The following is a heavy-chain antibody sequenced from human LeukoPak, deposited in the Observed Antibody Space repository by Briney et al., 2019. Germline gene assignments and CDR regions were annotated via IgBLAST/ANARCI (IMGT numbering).Heavy chain of an antibody. V-gene: IGHV3-11*04. CDR3: ASITVGATFDFDY. J-gene: IGHJ4*02. D-gene: IGHD1-26*01. Sequence: GGSLRLSCAASGFTFSDYYMSWIRQAPGKGLEWVSYISSSGSTIYYADSVKGRFTISRDDAKNSLYLQMNSLRAEDTAVYYCASITVGATFDFDYWGQGTLVTVSS. CDR1: GFTFSDYY. CDR2: ISSSGSTI.